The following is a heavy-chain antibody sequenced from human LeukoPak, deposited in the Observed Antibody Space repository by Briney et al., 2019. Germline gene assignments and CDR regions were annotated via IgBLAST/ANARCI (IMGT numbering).Heavy chain of an antibody. CDR3: AGTYYDFWSGYYTSDY. J-gene: IGHJ4*02. V-gene: IGHV3-30*03. Sequence: GGSLRLSCVASGFTFRKYGMHWVRQAPGKGLEWVAVISYDGSNKYYADSAKGRFTIFRDNSKNTLYLQMNSLRAEDTAVYYCAGTYYDFWSGYYTSDYWGQGTLVTVSS. CDR2: ISYDGSNK. CDR1: GFTFRKYG. D-gene: IGHD3-3*01.